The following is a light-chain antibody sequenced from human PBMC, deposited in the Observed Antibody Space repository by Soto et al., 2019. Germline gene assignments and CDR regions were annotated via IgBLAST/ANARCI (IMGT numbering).Light chain of an antibody. Sequence: QYALTQPPSASGSPGQSVTISCTGTSSDVGAYNYVSWYQQHPGKAPKLMIYEVSKRPSGVPDRFSASKSGNTASLTVSGLQADAEGDYYCSSYAGSNNGVFGGGTKVTVL. V-gene: IGLV2-8*01. CDR1: SSDVGAYNY. J-gene: IGLJ3*02. CDR3: SSYAGSNNGV. CDR2: EVS.